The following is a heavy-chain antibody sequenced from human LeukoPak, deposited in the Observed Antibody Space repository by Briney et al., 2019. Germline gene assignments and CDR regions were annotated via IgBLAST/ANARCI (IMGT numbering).Heavy chain of an antibody. V-gene: IGHV1-24*01. CDR1: GYTLTELS. J-gene: IGHJ4*02. CDR2: FDPEDGET. CDR3: AKTLGYGGSSPIGY. Sequence: GASVKVSCKVSGYTLTELSMHWVRQAPGKGLEWMGGFDPEDGETIYAQKFQGRVTMTEDTSTDTAYMELSSLRSEDTAVYYCAKTLGYGGSSPIGYWGQGTLVTVSS. D-gene: IGHD4/OR15-4a*01.